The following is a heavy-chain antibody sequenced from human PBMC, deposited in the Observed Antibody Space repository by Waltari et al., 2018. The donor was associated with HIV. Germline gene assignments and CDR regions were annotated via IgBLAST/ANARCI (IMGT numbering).Heavy chain of an antibody. D-gene: IGHD6-13*01. V-gene: IGHV1-3*01. CDR2: INAGNDNT. CDR1: GYTLTSYA. CDR3: ARWFSSSWYYYGMDV. J-gene: IGHJ6*02. Sequence: QVQLVQSGAAVKKPGASVKVSCKASGYTLTSYAIHWVRQAPGQRLEWMGWINAGNDNTKYSQKFQGRVTITRDTSANTAYMELSSLRSEDTAVYYCARWFSSSWYYYGMDVWGQGTTVTVSS.